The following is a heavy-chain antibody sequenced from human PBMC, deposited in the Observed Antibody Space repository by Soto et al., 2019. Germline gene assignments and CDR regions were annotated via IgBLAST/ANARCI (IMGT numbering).Heavy chain of an antibody. CDR3: ARGGFSYGTGIAH. V-gene: IGHV3-7*01. CDR1: GFSISRYW. D-gene: IGHD5-18*01. J-gene: IGHJ4*02. CDR2: KKQDGSEE. Sequence: EVQLVESGGGLVQPGGSLRLSCAASGFSISRYWMSWVRQAPGKGLEWVADKKQDGSEEYYVDSVKGRFTVSRDNAKNSLYLQLTCLRVEDTALYYCARGGFSYGTGIAHWGQGTLVTVSS.